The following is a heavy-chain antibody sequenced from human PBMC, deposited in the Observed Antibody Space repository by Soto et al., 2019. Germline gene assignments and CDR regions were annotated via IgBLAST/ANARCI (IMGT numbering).Heavy chain of an antibody. V-gene: IGHV3-23*01. CDR2: IIDSGGST. Sequence: GGSLRLSCAASGFTFSTYTMSWVRQAPGEGLEWVSAIIDSGGSTYYADSVKGRFTISRDNSKNTLYLQMNSLRAEDTAVYYCAKALGYYYYYYMDVWGKGTTVTVSS. CDR1: GFTFSTYT. CDR3: AKALGYYYYYYMDV. J-gene: IGHJ6*03.